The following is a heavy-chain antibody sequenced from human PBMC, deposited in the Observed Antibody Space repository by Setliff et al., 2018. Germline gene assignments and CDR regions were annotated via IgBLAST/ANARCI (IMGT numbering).Heavy chain of an antibody. J-gene: IGHJ4*02. CDR1: GYSFTTYA. D-gene: IGHD1-26*01. CDR2: INPGDAYK. CDR3: VRDLGQWALDF. Sequence: ASVKVSCKASGYSFTTYAVHWVRQAPGQGLEWMGWINPGDAYKRYSESFQGRVTISRDTSASTVYMELSSLRPDDTAVYYCVRDLGQWALDFWGQGTLVTVSS. V-gene: IGHV1-3*01.